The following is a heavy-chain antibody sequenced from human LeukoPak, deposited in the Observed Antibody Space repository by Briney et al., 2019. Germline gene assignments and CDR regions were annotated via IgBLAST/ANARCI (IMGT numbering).Heavy chain of an antibody. CDR1: GGSFSGYY. Sequence: SETLSLTCAVYGGSFSGYYWSWIRQPAGKGLEWIGRIYTSGSTNYNPSLKSRVTISVDTSKNQFSLKLSSVTAADTAVYYCARDDRYDYGDYEYWFDPWGQGTLVTVSS. V-gene: IGHV4-4*07. CDR2: IYTSGST. D-gene: IGHD4-17*01. J-gene: IGHJ5*02. CDR3: ARDDRYDYGDYEYWFDP.